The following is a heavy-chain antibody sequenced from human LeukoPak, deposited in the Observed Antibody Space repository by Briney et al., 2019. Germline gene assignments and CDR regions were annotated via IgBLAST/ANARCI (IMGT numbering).Heavy chain of an antibody. CDR2: IYYSGST. CDR1: GGSISSSSYY. J-gene: IGHJ6*02. CDR3: ARDLTGGDSSGYTYYYYGMDV. Sequence: SETLSLTCTVSGGSISSSSYYWGWIRQPPGKGLEWIGSIYYSGSTYYNPSLKSRVTISVDTSKNQFSLKLSSVTAADTAVYYCARDLTGGDSSGYTYYYYGMDVWGQGTTVTVSS. V-gene: IGHV4-39*07. D-gene: IGHD3-22*01.